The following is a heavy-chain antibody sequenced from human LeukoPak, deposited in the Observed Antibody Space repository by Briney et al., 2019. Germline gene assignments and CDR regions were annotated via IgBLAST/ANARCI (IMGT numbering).Heavy chain of an antibody. CDR2: IRYDGSNK. D-gene: IGHD5-18*01. Sequence: HAGGSLRLSCEASGFTFRTYGMTWVRQAPGKGLEWVAFIRYDGSNKYYADSVKGRFTISRDNSKNTLYLQMDSLRAEDTAVYYCAKDEGYNFRYWFPDYWGQGTLVTVSS. CDR1: GFTFRTYG. V-gene: IGHV3-30*02. CDR3: AKDEGYNFRYWFPDY. J-gene: IGHJ4*02.